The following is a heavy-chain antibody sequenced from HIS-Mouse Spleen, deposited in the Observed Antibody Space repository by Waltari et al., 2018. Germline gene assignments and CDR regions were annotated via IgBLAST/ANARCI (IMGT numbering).Heavy chain of an antibody. CDR1: GCSISSSSYY. J-gene: IGHJ2*01. CDR3: AREIPYSSSGYDWYFDL. Sequence: QLQLQESGPGLVKPSETLSLTCTVSGCSISSSSYYWGWIGSIYYSGSTYYNPSLKSRGTISVETSKNQFSLKLSSVTAADTAVYYCAREIPYSSSGYDWYFDLWGRGTLVTVSS. V-gene: IGHV4-39*07. CDR2: IYYSGST. D-gene: IGHD6-13*01.